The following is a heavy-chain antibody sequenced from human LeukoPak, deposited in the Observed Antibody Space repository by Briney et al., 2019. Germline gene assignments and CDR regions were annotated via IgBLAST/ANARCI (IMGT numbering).Heavy chain of an antibody. J-gene: IGHJ3*02. CDR2: INPNSGGT. CDR1: GYAFTVCN. V-gene: IGHV1-2*02. CDR3: ARVYGSNGGAFDI. Sequence: ASVTLSLTSAGYAFTVCNLHLVRQAPGQGLEWMGWINPNSGGTNYAQKFQGRVTITRDTSISKAYMEMSRQRSDDTTSYYCARVYGSNGGAFDIWGQGTVVTVSS. D-gene: IGHD4-23*01.